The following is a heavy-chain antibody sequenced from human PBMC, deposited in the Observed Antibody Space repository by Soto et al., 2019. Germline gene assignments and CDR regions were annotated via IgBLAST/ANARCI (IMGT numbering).Heavy chain of an antibody. CDR2: IYHSGST. CDR3: ARVEKVRGATYYYYYMDV. Sequence: LSLTCAVSSGSISSSNWWSWVRQPPGKGLEWIGEIYHSGSTNYNPSLKSRVTISVDKSKNQFSLKLSSVTAADTAVYYCARVEKVRGATYYYYYMDVWGKGSTVNVSS. CDR1: SGSISSSNW. V-gene: IGHV4-4*02. D-gene: IGHD2-2*01. J-gene: IGHJ6*03.